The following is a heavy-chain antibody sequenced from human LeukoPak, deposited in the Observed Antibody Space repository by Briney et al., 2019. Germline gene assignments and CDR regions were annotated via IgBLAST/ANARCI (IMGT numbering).Heavy chain of an antibody. J-gene: IGHJ4*02. D-gene: IGHD2-15*01. Sequence: GGSLRLSCAASGFTFSDCYMSWIRQAPGKGLEWVSYISSSSSYTNYADSVKGRFTISRDNAKNSLYLQMNSLRTEDPAAYYCARALAVAGLRGFYYFDYWGQGTLVTVSS. CDR2: ISSSSSYT. CDR1: GFTFSDCY. V-gene: IGHV3-11*05. CDR3: ARALAVAGLRGFYYFDY.